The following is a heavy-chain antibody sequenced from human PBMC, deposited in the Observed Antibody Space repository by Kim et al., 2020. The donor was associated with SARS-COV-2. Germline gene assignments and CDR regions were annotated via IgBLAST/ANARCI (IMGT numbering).Heavy chain of an antibody. J-gene: IGHJ4*02. CDR3: ARGQVEITVVLVAFFSSRHCFDY. CDR1: GFTLTNYP. Sequence: GGSLRLSCTVSGFTLTNYPVNWVRQAPGKGLEWVSSISDGGGSTSYADSVKGRFTISRDNSKNTVYLQMNGLRAEDTAVYYCARGQVEITVVLVAFFSSRHCFDYWGQGTLVTVSS. D-gene: IGHD5-12*01. V-gene: IGHV3-23*01. CDR2: ISDGGGST.